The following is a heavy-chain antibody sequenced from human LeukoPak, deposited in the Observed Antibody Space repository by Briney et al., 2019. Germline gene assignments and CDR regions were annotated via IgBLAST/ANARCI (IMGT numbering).Heavy chain of an antibody. V-gene: IGHV1-2*02. D-gene: IGHD6-13*01. CDR3: ARTLYIAAAPGGFDY. CDR1: GYTFTGHY. CDR2: INPRNAAT. Sequence: ASVKVSCKASGYTFTGHYMHWVRQAPGQGLEWMGWINPRNAATNYAQKFQGRVTMTRDTSTGTIYMEMTSLRSDDTAIYYCARTLYIAAAPGGFDYWGQGTLLTVSS. J-gene: IGHJ4*02.